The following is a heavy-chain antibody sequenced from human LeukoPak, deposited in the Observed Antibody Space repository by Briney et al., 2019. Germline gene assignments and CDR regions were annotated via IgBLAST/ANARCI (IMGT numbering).Heavy chain of an antibody. CDR2: IYSSGST. J-gene: IGHJ4*02. CDR3: AREREIWDYDILTGYYVDY. CDR1: GGSINSYY. Sequence: PSETLSLTCTVSGGSINSYYWSWIRQPPGKGLEWIGCIYSSGSTSYSPSLKSRVTISVDTSKNQFSLKLSSVTAADTAVYYCAREREIWDYDILTGYYVDYWGQGTLVTVSS. D-gene: IGHD3-9*01. V-gene: IGHV4-4*08.